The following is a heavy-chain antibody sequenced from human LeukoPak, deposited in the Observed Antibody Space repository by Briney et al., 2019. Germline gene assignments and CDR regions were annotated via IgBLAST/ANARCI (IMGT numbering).Heavy chain of an antibody. Sequence: ASVKVSCKAPGYTFTGYYMHWVRQAPGQGLEWVGWINPNSGGTNYAQKFQGRVTMTRDTSISTAYMELSRLRSDDTAVYYCARGIVGATRAFDIWGQGTMVTVSS. CDR3: ARGIVGATRAFDI. J-gene: IGHJ3*02. CDR1: GYTFTGYY. D-gene: IGHD1-26*01. CDR2: INPNSGGT. V-gene: IGHV1-2*02.